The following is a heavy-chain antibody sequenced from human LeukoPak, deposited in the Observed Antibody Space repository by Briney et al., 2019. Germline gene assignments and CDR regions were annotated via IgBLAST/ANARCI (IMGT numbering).Heavy chain of an antibody. CDR1: GFTFSDYY. J-gene: IGHJ4*02. CDR2: ISSSSSYT. Sequence: GGSLRLSCAASGFTFSDYYMSWIRQAPGKGLEWVSYISSSSSYTNYADSVKGRFTISRDNAKNSLYLQMNSPRAEDTAVYYCARSIAAIVGATSGYYFDYWGQGTLVTVSS. CDR3: ARSIAAIVGATSGYYFDY. V-gene: IGHV3-11*03. D-gene: IGHD1-26*01.